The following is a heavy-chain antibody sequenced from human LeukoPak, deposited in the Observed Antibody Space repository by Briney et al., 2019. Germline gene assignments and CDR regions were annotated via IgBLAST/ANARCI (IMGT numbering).Heavy chain of an antibody. CDR2: IYYSGST. D-gene: IGHD3-22*01. V-gene: IGHV4-39*07. CDR1: GGSISSSSYY. Sequence: SETLSLTCTVSGGSISSSSYYWGWIRQPPGKGLEWIGSIYYSGSTYYNPSLKSRVTISVDTFKNQFSLKLSSVTAADTAVYYCLSGRLLVDYWGQGTLVTVSS. CDR3: LSGRLLVDY. J-gene: IGHJ4*02.